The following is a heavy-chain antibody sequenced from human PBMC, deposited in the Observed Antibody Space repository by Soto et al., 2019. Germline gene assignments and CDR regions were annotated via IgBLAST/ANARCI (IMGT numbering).Heavy chain of an antibody. Sequence: GASVKVSCKASGYTFTSYDINWVRQATGQGLEWMGWISAYNGNTNYAQKLQGRVTMTTDTSTSTAYMELRSLRSDDTAVYYCARAKDYSSLYCYYYYYMDVWGKGTTVTVSS. J-gene: IGHJ6*03. CDR1: GYTFTSYD. V-gene: IGHV1-18*01. CDR3: ARAKDYSSLYCYYYYYMDV. CDR2: ISAYNGNT. D-gene: IGHD4-4*01.